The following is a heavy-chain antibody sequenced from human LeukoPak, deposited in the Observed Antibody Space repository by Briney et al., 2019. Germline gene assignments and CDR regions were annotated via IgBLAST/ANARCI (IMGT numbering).Heavy chain of an antibody. CDR1: GGSFSSSSHY. J-gene: IGHJ1*01. CDR3: ARRDCSGGSCYFQP. V-gene: IGHV4-39*01. D-gene: IGHD2-15*01. CDR2: IYYSGST. Sequence: SETLSLTCTVSGGSFSSSSHYWNWLRQPPGTGLEWIGSIYYSGSTNYNPSLQSRVTISVDTSKNQFSLRLSSVTAADTAMYYCARRDCSGGSCYFQPWGQGTLVTVSS.